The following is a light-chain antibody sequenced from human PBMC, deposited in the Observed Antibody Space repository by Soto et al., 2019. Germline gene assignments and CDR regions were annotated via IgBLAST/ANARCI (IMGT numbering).Light chain of an antibody. Sequence: QSALTQPPSASGSPGQSVTISCTGTSSDVGRYNYVSWYQQHPGKAPKVMILQGYKRPSGVSNRFSGSKFGNTASLTISGLQAEDEAEYYCCAYAATYTYVFGTGTKVTVL. J-gene: IGLJ1*01. CDR3: CAYAATYTYV. CDR2: QGY. CDR1: SSDVGRYNY. V-gene: IGLV2-23*01.